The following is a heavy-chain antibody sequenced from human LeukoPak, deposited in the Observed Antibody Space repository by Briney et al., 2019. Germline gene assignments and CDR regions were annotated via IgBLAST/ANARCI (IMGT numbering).Heavy chain of an antibody. D-gene: IGHD1-26*01. V-gene: IGHV4-4*07. Sequence: WETLSLTCIVSGAPVTSSYLTWIRQPAGKGLEWIGRFDSGSTNYNPSLKSRVTLSVDTSKNQFSLKLTSVTAADTAVYYCAIDSRIVGAPGAFDYWGQGILVTVSS. J-gene: IGHJ4*02. CDR2: FDSGST. CDR1: GAPVTSSY. CDR3: AIDSRIVGAPGAFDY.